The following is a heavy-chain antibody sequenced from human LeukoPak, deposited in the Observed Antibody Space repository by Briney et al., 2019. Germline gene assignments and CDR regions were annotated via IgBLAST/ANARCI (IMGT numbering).Heavy chain of an antibody. CDR1: SGFISNYY. J-gene: IGHJ4*02. V-gene: IGHV4-4*07. D-gene: IGHD3-3*01. CDR2: ISTSGNT. CDR3: ARDSRYYDFWSGYLDY. Sequence: SETLSLTCSVSSGFISNYYWSWIRQPAGKGLEWIGRISTSGNTNYSRSLKSRVTMSVDTSKNQFFLNLRSVTAADTAVYSCARDSRYYDFWSGYLDYWGQGALVTVSS.